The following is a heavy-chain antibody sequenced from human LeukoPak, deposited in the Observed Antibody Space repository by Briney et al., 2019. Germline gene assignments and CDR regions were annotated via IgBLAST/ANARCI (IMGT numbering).Heavy chain of an antibody. V-gene: IGHV4-61*01. Sequence: SETLSLTCTVSGGSVSSGSYYWSWIRQPPGKGLEWIGYIYYSGSTNYNPSLKSRVTISVDTSKNQFSLKLSSVTAADTAMYYCARDPAENIYYHYYGMDVWGQGTTVTVSS. D-gene: IGHD1/OR15-1a*01. CDR2: IYYSGST. CDR1: GGSVSSGSYY. J-gene: IGHJ6*02. CDR3: ARDPAENIYYHYYGMDV.